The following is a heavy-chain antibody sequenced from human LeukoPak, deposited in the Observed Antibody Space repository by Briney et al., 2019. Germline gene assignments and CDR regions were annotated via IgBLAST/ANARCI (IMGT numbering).Heavy chain of an antibody. CDR2: ICYSGST. J-gene: IGHJ4*02. V-gene: IGHV4-39*01. CDR3: ARVGTTVTDYFDY. CDR1: GGSISSSSYY. D-gene: IGHD4-17*01. Sequence: TSETLSLTCTVSGGSISSSSYYWGWIRQPPGKGLEWIGSICYSGSTYYNPSLKSRVTISVDTSKNQFSLKLSSVTAADTAVYYCARVGTTVTDYFDYWGQGALVTVSS.